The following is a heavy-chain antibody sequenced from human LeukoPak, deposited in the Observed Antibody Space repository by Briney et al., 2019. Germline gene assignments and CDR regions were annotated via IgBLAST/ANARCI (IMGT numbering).Heavy chain of an antibody. CDR1: GFTVSSNY. J-gene: IGHJ4*02. D-gene: IGHD5-12*01. CDR3: ARGYGGYGYYFDY. CDR2: IYSDGST. Sequence: GGSLRLSCAASGFTVSSNYMNWVRQAPGKGLEWVSVIYSDGSTYYADSVRGRFTISRDNSKNTLYLQMNSLRAEDTAVFYCARGYGGYGYYFDYWGQGTLVTVSS. V-gene: IGHV3-53*01.